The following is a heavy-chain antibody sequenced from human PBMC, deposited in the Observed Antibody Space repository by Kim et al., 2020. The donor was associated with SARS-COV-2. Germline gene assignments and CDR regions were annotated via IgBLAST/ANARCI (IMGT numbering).Heavy chain of an antibody. D-gene: IGHD5-12*01. J-gene: IGHJ6*02. V-gene: IGHV1-46*01. CDR3: ASPTPLSGYDSNGMDV. CDR1: GYTFTSYY. Sequence: ASVKVSCKASGYTFTSYYMHWVRQAPGQGLEWMGIINPSGGSTSYAQKFQGRVTMTRDTSTSTVYMVLSSLRSEDTAVYYCASPTPLSGYDSNGMDVWGQGTTVTVSS. CDR2: INPSGGST.